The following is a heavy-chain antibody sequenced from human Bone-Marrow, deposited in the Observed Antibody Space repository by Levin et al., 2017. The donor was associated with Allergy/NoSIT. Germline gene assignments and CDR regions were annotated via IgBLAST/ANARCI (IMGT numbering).Heavy chain of an antibody. CDR2: INAAGDRT. J-gene: IGHJ4*02. V-gene: IGHV3-23*01. D-gene: IGHD3-3*01. Sequence: GASVKVSCAASGFNFNTYSMNWVRQAPGKGPEWVSNINAAGDRTNYADAVRGRFIISRDNSKNTLYLHISGLRAEDTAMYYCAREQLEWTMRGEFDHWGQGTRLTVSS. CDR1: GFNFNTYS. CDR3: AREQLEWTMRGEFDH.